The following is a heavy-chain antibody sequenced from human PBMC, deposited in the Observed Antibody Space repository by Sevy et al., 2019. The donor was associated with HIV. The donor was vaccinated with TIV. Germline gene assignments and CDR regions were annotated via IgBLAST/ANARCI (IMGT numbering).Heavy chain of an antibody. D-gene: IGHD3-22*01. V-gene: IGHV3-64*01. CDR1: GFTFSSYA. Sequence: GGSLRLSCAASGFTFSSYAMHWVRQAPGKGLEYVSAISSNGGSTYYANSVKGRFTISRDNSKNTLYLQMGSLRAEDKAVYYCARGQTYYYDSSGYYSAYYYGMDVWGQGTTVTVSS. CDR2: ISSNGGST. J-gene: IGHJ6*02. CDR3: ARGQTYYYDSSGYYSAYYYGMDV.